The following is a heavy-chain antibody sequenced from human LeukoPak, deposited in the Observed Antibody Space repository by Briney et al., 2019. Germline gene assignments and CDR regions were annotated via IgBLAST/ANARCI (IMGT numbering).Heavy chain of an antibody. CDR3: AGCRSGNTNWVDP. D-gene: IGHD1-1*01. V-gene: IGHV3-7*05. CDR2: IKQDGSEK. Sequence: PGGSLRLSCAASGFTFSNSWMHWVRQAPGKGLEWVANIKQDGSEKYYVDSVKGRFTISRDNAKNSLYLQTNSLRAEDTAVYYCAGCRSGNTNWVDPWGQGTMVTVSS. J-gene: IGHJ5*01. CDR1: GFTFSNSW.